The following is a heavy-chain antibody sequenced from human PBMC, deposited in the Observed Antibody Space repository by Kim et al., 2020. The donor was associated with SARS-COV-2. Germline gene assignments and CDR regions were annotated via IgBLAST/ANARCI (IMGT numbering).Heavy chain of an antibody. V-gene: IGHV4-59*13. D-gene: IGHD3-10*01. CDR3: ARQGYGSGTYPFDY. J-gene: IGHJ4*02. Sequence: SETLSLTCTVSGGSINSYYWSWIRQPPGKGLEWIGYIYYSGSTNYNPSLKSRVTISVDTSKNQFSLNLSSVTAADTAVYYCARQGYGSGTYPFDYWGQGT. CDR1: GGSINSYY. CDR2: IYYSGST.